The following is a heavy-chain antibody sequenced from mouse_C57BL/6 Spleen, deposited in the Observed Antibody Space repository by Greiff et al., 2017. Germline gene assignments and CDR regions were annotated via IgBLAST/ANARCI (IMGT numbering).Heavy chain of an antibody. V-gene: IGHV5-12*01. D-gene: IGHD1-1*01. CDR3: ASGSSYDYFDY. CDR2: ISNGGGST. J-gene: IGHJ2*01. CDR1: GFTFSDYY. Sequence: EVHLVESGGGLVQPGGSLKLSCAASGFTFSDYYMYWVRQTPEKRLEWVAYISNGGGSTYYPDTVKGRFTISRDNAKNTLYLQMSRLKSEDTAMYYCASGSSYDYFDYWGQGTTLTDSS.